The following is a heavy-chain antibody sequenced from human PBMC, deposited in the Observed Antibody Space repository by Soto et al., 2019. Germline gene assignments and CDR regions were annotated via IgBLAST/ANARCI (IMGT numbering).Heavy chain of an antibody. Sequence: AVKLYCKAAGYAFTIDPMRCGLQAPKQRLEWMAWINAGNGNTNYSQKFQGRVTITRDTSARTAYMERSRLRSEERVVYKWARESGCYYSDYRVQGTPVPVSS. J-gene: IGHJ4*02. CDR2: INAGNGNT. CDR1: GYAFTIDP. D-gene: IGHD1-26*01. V-gene: IGHV1-3*01. CDR3: ARESGCYYSDY.